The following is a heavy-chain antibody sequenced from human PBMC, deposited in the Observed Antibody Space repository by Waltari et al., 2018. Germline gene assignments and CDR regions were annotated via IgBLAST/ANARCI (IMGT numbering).Heavy chain of an antibody. CDR3: AYDFWSGYYKDEIY. CDR1: GGSISSSSYY. D-gene: IGHD3-3*01. CDR2: IYYSGST. J-gene: IGHJ4*02. Sequence: QLQLQESGPGLVKPSETLSLTCTVSGGSISSSSYYWGWIRQPPGKGLEWIGSIYYSGSTYYNPSLKSRVTISVDTSKNQFSLKLSSVTAADTAVYYCAYDFWSGYYKDEIYWGQGTLVTVSS. V-gene: IGHV4-39*01.